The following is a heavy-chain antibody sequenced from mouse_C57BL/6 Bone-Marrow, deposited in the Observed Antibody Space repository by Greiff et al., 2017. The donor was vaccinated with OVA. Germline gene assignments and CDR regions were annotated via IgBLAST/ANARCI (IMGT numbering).Heavy chain of an antibody. D-gene: IGHD2-3*01. Sequence: VQLQQSGAELVMPGASVKLSCKASGYTFTSYWMHWVKQRPGQGLEWIGEIDPSDSYTNYNQKFKGKSTLTVDKSSSTAYMQLSSLTSEDSAVYYCARGGWLLPYYVDYWGQGTTLTVSS. CDR2: IDPSDSYT. V-gene: IGHV1-69*01. J-gene: IGHJ2*01. CDR3: ARGGWLLPYYVDY. CDR1: GYTFTSYW.